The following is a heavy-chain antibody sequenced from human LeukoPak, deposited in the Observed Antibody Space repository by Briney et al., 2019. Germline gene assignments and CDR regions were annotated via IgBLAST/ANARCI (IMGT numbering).Heavy chain of an antibody. CDR1: GFTFSSYS. Sequence: GGSLRLSCAASGFTFSSYSMMWVRQAPGKGLEWVSYISSSSTTIHYADSVKGRFTISRDNAKNSVYLQMNSLRAEDTAVYYCARGSVVVAATDNWFDPWGQGTLVTVSS. CDR2: ISSSSTTI. CDR3: ARGSVVVAATDNWFDP. J-gene: IGHJ5*02. D-gene: IGHD2-15*01. V-gene: IGHV3-48*01.